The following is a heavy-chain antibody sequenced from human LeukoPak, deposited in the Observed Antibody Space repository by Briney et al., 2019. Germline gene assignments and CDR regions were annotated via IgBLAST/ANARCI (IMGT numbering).Heavy chain of an antibody. Sequence: GGSLRLSCAASGFTLDDYAMHWVRQAPGKGLEWVSLISGDGGSTYYADSVKGRFTISRDNSKNSLYLQMNSLRTEDTALYYCAKDIRDYDFWSGYFDYWGQGTLVTVSS. CDR2: ISGDGGST. V-gene: IGHV3-43*02. CDR3: AKDIRDYDFWSGYFDY. D-gene: IGHD3-3*01. J-gene: IGHJ4*02. CDR1: GFTLDDYA.